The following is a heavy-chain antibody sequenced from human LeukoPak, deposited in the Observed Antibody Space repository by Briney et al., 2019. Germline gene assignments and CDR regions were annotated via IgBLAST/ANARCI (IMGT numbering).Heavy chain of an antibody. J-gene: IGHJ6*02. V-gene: IGHV1-18*04. D-gene: IGHD4-11*01. Sequence: GASVKVSCKASGYTFTGYYMHWVRQAPGQGLEWMGWISAYNGNTNYAQKLQGRVTMTTDTSTSTAYMELRSLRSDDTAVYYCARGRYDYSIYGYYYYGMDVWGQGTTVTVSS. CDR3: ARGRYDYSIYGYYYYGMDV. CDR1: GYTFTGYY. CDR2: ISAYNGNT.